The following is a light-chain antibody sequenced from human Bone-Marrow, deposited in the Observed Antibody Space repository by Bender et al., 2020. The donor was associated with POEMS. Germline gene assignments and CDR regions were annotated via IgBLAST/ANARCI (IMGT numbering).Light chain of an antibody. Sequence: QSALTQPASVSGSPGQSITISCTGTSSDVGSYKYVSWYQQHPGKAPKVIIHDVSDRPSGVSYRFSGSKSGNSASLTISGLQAEDEADYYCSSYTTSSTPYVFGTGTRVTVL. CDR3: SSYTTSSTPYV. CDR1: SSDVGSYKY. J-gene: IGLJ1*01. V-gene: IGLV2-14*03. CDR2: DVS.